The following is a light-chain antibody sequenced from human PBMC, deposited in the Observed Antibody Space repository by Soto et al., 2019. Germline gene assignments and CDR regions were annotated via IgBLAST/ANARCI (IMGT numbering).Light chain of an antibody. CDR2: KAS. J-gene: IGKJ1*01. CDR3: QHYHSYSEA. V-gene: IGKV1-5*03. CDR1: QTISSW. Sequence: DIQMTQSPSTLSGSVGDRVTITCRVSQTISSWLAWYQQKPGKAPKLLIYKASTLKSGVPSRFSGSGSGTEFTLTISSLQLDDFATYYFQHYHSYSEAFGQWTK.